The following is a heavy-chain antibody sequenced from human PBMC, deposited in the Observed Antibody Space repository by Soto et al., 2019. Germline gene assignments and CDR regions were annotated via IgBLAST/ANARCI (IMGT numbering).Heavy chain of an antibody. CDR1: GFIFRNYS. CDR3: AKKVNSGSGSQYFDY. J-gene: IGHJ4*02. V-gene: IGHV3-23*01. CDR2: FRGSGDDGTT. Sequence: GGSLRLSCGPSGFIFRNYSMSWVRQAPGKGLEWVSGFRGSGDDGTTYYADSVKGRFTISRDNSKNMLFLQMNSLRAEDTAIYYCAKKVNSGSGSQYFDYWGQGTLVTVSS. D-gene: IGHD3-10*01.